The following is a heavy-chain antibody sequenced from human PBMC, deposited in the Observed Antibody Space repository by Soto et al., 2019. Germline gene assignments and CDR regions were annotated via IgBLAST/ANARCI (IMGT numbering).Heavy chain of an antibody. CDR2: ISTYNGNT. J-gene: IGHJ4*02. CDR3: ARSCPGRTCYFIY. D-gene: IGHD2-8*02. V-gene: IGHV1-18*01. CDR1: GYSFTSYG. Sequence: ASVKVSCKASGYSFTSYGISWVRQAPGQGLEWMGWISTYNGNTNYAQKFQGRVTITTDTSTNTAYMELRSLRSDDTAMYYCARSCPGRTCYFIYWGQGTLVTVSS.